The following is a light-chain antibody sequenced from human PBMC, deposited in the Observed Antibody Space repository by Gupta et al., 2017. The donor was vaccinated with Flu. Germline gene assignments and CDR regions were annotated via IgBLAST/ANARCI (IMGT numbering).Light chain of an antibody. CDR3: SSYTGSSHSVV. CDR1: SRDVGTYNR. CDR2: EVS. Sequence: TISCTGTSRDVGTYNRVSWYQQSPGTAPKLMIYEVSYRPSGVPDRFSGSKSGHTASLTISGLQAVDEADYYCSSYTGSSHSVVFGVGTKLT. J-gene: IGLJ2*01. V-gene: IGLV2-18*02.